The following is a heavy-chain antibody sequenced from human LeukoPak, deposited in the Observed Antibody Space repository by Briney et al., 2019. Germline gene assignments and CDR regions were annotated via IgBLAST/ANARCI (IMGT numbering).Heavy chain of an antibody. CDR1: GYSISSGYY. J-gene: IGHJ4*02. CDR3: ARGRVATIDLDY. CDR2: IYHSGST. Sequence: ASETLSLTCTVSGYSISSGYYWGWIRQPPGKGLEWIGSIYHSGSTYYNPSLKSRVTISVDTSKNQFSLKLSSVTAADTAVYYCARGRVATIDLDYWGQGTLVTVSS. V-gene: IGHV4-38-2*02. D-gene: IGHD5-12*01.